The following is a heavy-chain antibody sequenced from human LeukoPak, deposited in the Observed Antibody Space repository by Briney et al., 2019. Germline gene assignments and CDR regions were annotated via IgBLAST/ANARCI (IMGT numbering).Heavy chain of an antibody. CDR3: ARGRYCSSTSCYLSEARLTF. Sequence: ASVKVSCKASGYTFTGYYMHWVRQAPAQGLEWMGWINPNSGGTNYAQKFQGRVTMTRDTSISTAYMELSRLRSDDTAVYYCARGRYCSSTSCYLSEARLTFWGQGTLVTVSS. D-gene: IGHD2-2*01. CDR1: GYTFTGYY. J-gene: IGHJ4*02. V-gene: IGHV1-2*02. CDR2: INPNSGGT.